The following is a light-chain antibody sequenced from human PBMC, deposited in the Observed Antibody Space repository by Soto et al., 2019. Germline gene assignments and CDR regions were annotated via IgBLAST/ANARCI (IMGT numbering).Light chain of an antibody. V-gene: IGKV3-20*01. CDR2: DTS. Sequence: EIVLTQSPGTLSLSPGERGTLSCRASQSVSGNSLAWYQQKPGQAPRVRIYDTSRRAAGIPDRFSGSGSGTDFTLTISRLEPEDFAVYHCQQYGASPRTFGQGTKVEIK. CDR3: QQYGASPRT. CDR1: QSVSGNS. J-gene: IGKJ1*01.